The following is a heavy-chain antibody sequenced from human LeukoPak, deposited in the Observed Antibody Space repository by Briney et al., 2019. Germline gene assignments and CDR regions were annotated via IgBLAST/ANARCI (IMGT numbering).Heavy chain of an antibody. J-gene: IGHJ3*02. CDR2: IRSKRNNYAT. D-gene: IGHD2-2*01. CDR3: SRLEDTSPIEVALDI. Sequence: AGSLRLSCAGSVFTLSGSVIHWVRQAAGKGLEWVGRIRSKRNNYATAYAASVKGRFTISRDDSKNTVYLHMDSLKTEDTALYYCSRLEDTSPIEVALDIWGQGTVVTVSS. V-gene: IGHV3-73*01. CDR1: VFTLSGSV.